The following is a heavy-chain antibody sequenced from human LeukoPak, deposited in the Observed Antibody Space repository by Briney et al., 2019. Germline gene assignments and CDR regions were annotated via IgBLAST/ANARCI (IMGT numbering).Heavy chain of an antibody. J-gene: IGHJ4*02. Sequence: SETLSLTCTVSGDSVSSDSYYWSWIRQPPGKGLEWIGYIYYSGTTKQNPSLKSRVTLSVDTSKNQLYLKLNSVTAADTAVYYCARDSRGYYDSSGYFDHWGQGALVTVSS. CDR3: ARDSRGYYDSSGYFDH. V-gene: IGHV4-61*01. CDR2: IYYSGTT. CDR1: GDSVSSDSYY. D-gene: IGHD3-22*01.